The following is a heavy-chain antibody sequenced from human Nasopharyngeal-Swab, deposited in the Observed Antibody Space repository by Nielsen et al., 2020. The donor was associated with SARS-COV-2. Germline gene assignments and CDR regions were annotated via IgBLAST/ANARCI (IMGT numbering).Heavy chain of an antibody. J-gene: IGHJ2*01. CDR2: IYSGGSR. V-gene: IGHV3-53*01. CDR3: ARSRLPGVFSVTASWYFDL. D-gene: IGHD2-21*02. Sequence: RQSPGKGLDWVSVIYSGGSRHYADSVKGRFTISRDNSKNALYLQMNSLRAEDTAVYYCARSRLPGVFSVTASWYFDLWGRGTLVTVSS.